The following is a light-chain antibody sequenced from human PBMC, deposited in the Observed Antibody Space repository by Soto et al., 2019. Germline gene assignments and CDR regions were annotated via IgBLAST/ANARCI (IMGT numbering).Light chain of an antibody. CDR3: QQRSRCPLT. V-gene: IGKV3-11*01. CDR1: QSVSSS. CDR2: DAS. J-gene: IGKJ4*01. Sequence: EIVLTQSPATLSLSPGETATLSCRASQSVSSSLAWYQQKPGQTPRLLIYDASNSATAIPARCSGSGSGTYFTLTVSSLAPEDFAVYYCQQRSRCPLTFGGGTKVEIK.